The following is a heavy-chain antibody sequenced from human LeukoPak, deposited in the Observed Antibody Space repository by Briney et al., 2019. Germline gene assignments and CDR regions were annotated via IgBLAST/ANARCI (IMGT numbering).Heavy chain of an antibody. D-gene: IGHD3-10*01. CDR3: ACLNYGSGSRGGMDV. Sequence: KPSETLSLPCTVSGGSISSSRYYWGWIRQPPGKGLEWIGSIYYSGSTYYNPSLKSRVTISVDTSKNQFSLKLSSVTAADTAVYYCACLNYGSGSRGGMDVWGQGATVTVSS. V-gene: IGHV4-39*01. CDR2: IYYSGST. CDR1: GGSISSSRYY. J-gene: IGHJ6*02.